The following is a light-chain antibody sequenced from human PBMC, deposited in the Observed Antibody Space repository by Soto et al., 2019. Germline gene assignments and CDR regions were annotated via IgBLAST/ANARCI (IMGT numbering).Light chain of an antibody. V-gene: IGKV3-11*01. CDR2: DAS. Sequence: EIVLTQSAASLSLSPGERATLSFRASQSVSKYLAWYQQKPGQAPRLLIHDASNRATGIPARFSGSGSGTDFTLTISSLEPEDFGVYYCQQRSNWPQITFGGGTKVEIK. CDR3: QQRSNWPQIT. CDR1: QSVSKY. J-gene: IGKJ4*01.